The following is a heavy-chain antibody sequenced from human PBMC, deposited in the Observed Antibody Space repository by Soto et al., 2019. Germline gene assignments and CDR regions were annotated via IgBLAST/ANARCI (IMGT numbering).Heavy chain of an antibody. CDR2: IIPVFGTA. V-gene: IGHV1-69*01. CDR3: ARGSGNYGMDV. D-gene: IGHD2-15*01. CDR1: GGTFSNYA. Sequence: QVQLVQSGAEVKKPGSSVKVSCKASGGTFSNYAISWVRQAPGQGLEWMGGIIPVFGTAHYAQKFQGRVTITADESTSTAYMELSSLRSEDTAMYYCARGSGNYGMDVWGQGTTVTVSS. J-gene: IGHJ6*02.